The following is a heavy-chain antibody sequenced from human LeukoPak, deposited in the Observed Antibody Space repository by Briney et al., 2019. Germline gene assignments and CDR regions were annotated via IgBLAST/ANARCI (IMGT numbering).Heavy chain of an antibody. CDR3: AKDLDSYGNYPDS. V-gene: IGHV3-30*18. CDR1: GFTFSSYA. J-gene: IGHJ4*02. Sequence: GGSLRLSCAASGFTFSSYAMHWVRQAPGKGLEWVAVILYDGDSKHFADFVKGRFTISRDNSKKTVSLQLNSLRVEDTGVYYCAKDLDSYGNYPDSWGQGILVTVSS. CDR2: ILYDGDSK. D-gene: IGHD3-16*01.